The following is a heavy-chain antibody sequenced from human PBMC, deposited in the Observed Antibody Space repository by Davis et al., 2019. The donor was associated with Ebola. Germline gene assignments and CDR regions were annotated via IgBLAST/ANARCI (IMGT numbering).Heavy chain of an antibody. J-gene: IGHJ4*02. Sequence: GESLKISCAASGFTFSSYGLHWVRQAPGKGLEWVAVISYDGSNKYYADSVKGRFTISRDNSKNTVYLQMNSLRVEDTAVYFCAKHFSGSYCQDYWGQGSLVTVSS. CDR1: GFTFSSYG. D-gene: IGHD1-26*01. V-gene: IGHV3-30*18. CDR3: AKHFSGSYCQDY. CDR2: ISYDGSNK.